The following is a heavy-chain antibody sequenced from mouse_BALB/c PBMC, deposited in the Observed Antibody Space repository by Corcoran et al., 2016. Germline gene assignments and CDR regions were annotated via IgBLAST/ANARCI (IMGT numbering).Heavy chain of an antibody. J-gene: IGHJ2*01. CDR3: ARGNFDY. V-gene: IGHV8-8*01. Sequence: QVTRKESGPGILKPSRTVRLTCRFSGCSLSTSGMGVGWIRRPSGKGLEWLAHIWWDDAKYYNPSLKSQLTISKDTSRNQVFLKITSVDTADTATYYFARGNFDYWGQGTTLTVSS. CDR2: IWWDDAK. D-gene: IGHD1-1*02. CDR1: GCSLSTSGMG.